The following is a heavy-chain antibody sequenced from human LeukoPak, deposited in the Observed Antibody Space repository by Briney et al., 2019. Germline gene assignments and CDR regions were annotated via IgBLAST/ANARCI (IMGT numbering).Heavy chain of an antibody. Sequence: ASVKVSFKASGYTFTSYGISWVRQAPGQGLEWMGWISAYNGNTNYAQKHQGRVTMTTDTSTSTAYMELRSLRSDDTAVYYCARDKGYGSGSYFIDYWGQGTLVSVSS. D-gene: IGHD3-10*01. V-gene: IGHV1-18*01. CDR2: ISAYNGNT. CDR1: GYTFTSYG. J-gene: IGHJ4*02. CDR3: ARDKGYGSGSYFIDY.